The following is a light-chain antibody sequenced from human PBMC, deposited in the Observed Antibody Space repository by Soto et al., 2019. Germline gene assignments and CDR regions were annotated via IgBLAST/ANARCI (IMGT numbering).Light chain of an antibody. CDR2: LGS. CDR3: MQALQTPIT. J-gene: IGKJ5*01. CDR1: QSLLHSNGYNY. V-gene: IGKV2-28*01. Sequence: DLVMTQSPLSLPVTPGEPASISCRSSQSLLHSNGYNYLDWYLQKPGQSPQLLIYLGSNRASGVPYRFSGSGSGTDFTLKISRVEAEYVGVYYCMQALQTPITFGQGTRLEIK.